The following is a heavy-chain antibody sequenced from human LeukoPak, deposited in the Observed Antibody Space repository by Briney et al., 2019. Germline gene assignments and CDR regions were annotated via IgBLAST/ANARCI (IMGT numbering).Heavy chain of an antibody. CDR3: ARELGYYGSGSHWFDY. V-gene: IGHV3-7*01. Sequence: GGSLGLSCAASGFTFSSYWMSWVRQAPGKGLEWVANIKQDGSEKYYVDSVKGRFTISRDNAKNSLYLQMNSLRAEDTAVYYCARELGYYGSGSHWFDYWGQGTLVTVSS. CDR2: IKQDGSEK. D-gene: IGHD3-10*01. J-gene: IGHJ4*02. CDR1: GFTFSSYW.